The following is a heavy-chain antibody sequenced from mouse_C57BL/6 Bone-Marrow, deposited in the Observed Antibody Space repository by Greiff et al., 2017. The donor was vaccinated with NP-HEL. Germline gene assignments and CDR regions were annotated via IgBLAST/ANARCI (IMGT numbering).Heavy chain of an antibody. J-gene: IGHJ1*03. Sequence: QVQLQQSGAELVKPGASVTMSCKASGYTFTSYWLTWVKQRPGQGLEWIGDIYPGSGSTNYNEKFKSKATLTVDTSSSTAYMQLSSLTSEDSAVYYCARGDGSSYGDWYFDVWGTGTTVTVSS. V-gene: IGHV1-55*01. CDR3: ARGDGSSYGDWYFDV. D-gene: IGHD1-1*01. CDR1: GYTFTSYW. CDR2: IYPGSGST.